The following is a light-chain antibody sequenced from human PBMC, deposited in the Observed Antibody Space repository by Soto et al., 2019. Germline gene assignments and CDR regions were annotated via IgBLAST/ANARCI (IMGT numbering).Light chain of an antibody. CDR2: GXA. CDR3: QQSYSSTSP. Sequence: LQMTQSPSSLSSSGGERVTLTXRASHSISTYLNWYQQRQGXAPHXXXAGXASLQRGGPSRLSGSGSATDFPLTISSMQPDDFSTYYFQQSYSSTSPFGQGTRLEIK. CDR1: HSISTY. J-gene: IGKJ5*01. V-gene: IGKV1-39*01.